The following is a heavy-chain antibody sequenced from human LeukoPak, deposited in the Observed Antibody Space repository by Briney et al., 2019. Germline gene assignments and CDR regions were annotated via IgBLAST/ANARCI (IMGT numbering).Heavy chain of an antibody. CDR3: ARGRIVVDDY. V-gene: IGHV1-2*02. D-gene: IGHD3-22*01. CDR2: INPNSGGT. J-gene: IGHJ4*02. CDR1: GYTFTGYY. Sequence: GESLKISCKGSGYTFTGYYMHWVRQAPGQGLEWMGWINPNSGGTNYAQKFQGRVTMTRDTSISTAYMELSRLRSDDTAVYYCARGRIVVDDYWGQGTLVTVSS.